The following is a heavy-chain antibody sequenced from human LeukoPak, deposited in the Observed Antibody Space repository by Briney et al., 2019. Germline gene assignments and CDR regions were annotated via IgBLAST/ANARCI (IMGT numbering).Heavy chain of an antibody. V-gene: IGHV5-51*01. Sequence: GESLKISCKGSGYSFTSYWIGWVRQMPGKGLEWMGNIYPGDSDTRYSPSFQGRVTMSADKSISTAYLQWSSLKASDTAMYYCARIGVIGEYCSSTNCSSDAFDIWGQGTMVTVSS. CDR1: GYSFTSYW. J-gene: IGHJ3*02. CDR3: ARIGVIGEYCSSTNCSSDAFDI. CDR2: IYPGDSDT. D-gene: IGHD2-2*01.